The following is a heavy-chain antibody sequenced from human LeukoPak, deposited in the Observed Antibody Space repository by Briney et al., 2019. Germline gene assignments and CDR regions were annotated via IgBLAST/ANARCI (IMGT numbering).Heavy chain of an antibody. D-gene: IGHD3-9*01. V-gene: IGHV4-34*01. Sequence: SETLSLTCAVYGGSFSGYYWSWIRQPPGKGLEWIGEINHSGSTNYNPSLKSRVTISLDTSKNQFSLRLSSVTAADTAVYYCARYHQGFDDYWGQGTLVTVSS. J-gene: IGHJ4*02. CDR3: ARYHQGFDDY. CDR2: INHSGST. CDR1: GGSFSGYY.